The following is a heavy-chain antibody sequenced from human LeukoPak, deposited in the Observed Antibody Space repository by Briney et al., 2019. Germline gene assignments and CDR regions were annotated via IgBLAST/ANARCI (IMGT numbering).Heavy chain of an antibody. CDR2: IKQDGSEK. Sequence: PGGSLRLSCAASGFTFSSYWMSWVRQAPGKGLEWVANIKQDGSEKYYVDSVKGQFTISRDNAKNSLYLQMNSLRAEDTAVYYCAREHSGYDFPGRDYYHMDVWGKGTTVTVSS. V-gene: IGHV3-7*01. D-gene: IGHD5-12*01. J-gene: IGHJ6*03. CDR3: AREHSGYDFPGRDYYHMDV. CDR1: GFTFSSYW.